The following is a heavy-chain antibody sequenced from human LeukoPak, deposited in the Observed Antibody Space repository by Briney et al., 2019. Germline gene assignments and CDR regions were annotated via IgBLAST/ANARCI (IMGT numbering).Heavy chain of an antibody. CDR1: GFTFSDYY. CDR3: ARDLYSWNDAAGQLDYFDY. Sequence: GGSLRLSCAASGFTFSDYYMSWIRQAPGKGLEWVSYISSSSSYTNYADSVKGRFTISRDNAKNSLYLQMNSLRAEDTAVYYCARDLYSWNDAAGQLDYFDYWGQGTLVTVSS. V-gene: IGHV3-11*05. J-gene: IGHJ4*02. D-gene: IGHD1-1*01. CDR2: ISSSSSYT.